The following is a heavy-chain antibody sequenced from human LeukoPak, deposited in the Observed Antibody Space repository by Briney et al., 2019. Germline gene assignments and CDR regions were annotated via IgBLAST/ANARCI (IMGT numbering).Heavy chain of an antibody. CDR3: ARVQNRRERSGWHSG. CDR1: GGSFSGDY. CDR2: INHSGST. D-gene: IGHD6-19*01. J-gene: IGHJ4*02. V-gene: IGHV4-34*01. Sequence: PSETLSLTCAVYGGSFSGDYWSWIRQPPGKGLEWIGEINHSGSTNYNPSLKSRVTISVDTSKNQFSLKLSSVTAADTAVYYCARVQNRRERSGWHSGWGQGTLVTVSS.